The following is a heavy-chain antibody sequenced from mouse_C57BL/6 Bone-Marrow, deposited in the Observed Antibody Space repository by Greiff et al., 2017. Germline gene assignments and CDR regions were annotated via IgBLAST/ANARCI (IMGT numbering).Heavy chain of an antibody. J-gene: IGHJ2*01. CDR1: GYTFTSYW. CDR3: AREGLTTVVAYYFDY. D-gene: IGHD1-1*01. Sequence: QVHVKQPGAELVKPGASVKMSCKASGYTFTSYWITWVKQRPGQGLEWIGDIYPGSGSTNYNEKFKSKATLTVDTSSSTAYMQLSSLTSEDSAVYYCAREGLTTVVAYYFDYWGQGTTLTVSS. CDR2: IYPGSGST. V-gene: IGHV1-55*01.